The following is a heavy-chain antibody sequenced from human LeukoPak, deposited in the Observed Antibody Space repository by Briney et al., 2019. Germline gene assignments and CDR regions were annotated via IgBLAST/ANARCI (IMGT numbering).Heavy chain of an antibody. CDR3: ARDNYDFWTSYYPEFDS. Sequence: GGSLRLSCAASGFTFSSYWMTWVRQAPGKGLEWVANIKQDGSEKYYADSVKGRFTISRDNAKNSLDLQMNSLRAEDTAVYYCARDNYDFWTSYYPEFDSRGQGTLVTVSS. CDR2: IKQDGSEK. J-gene: IGHJ4*02. V-gene: IGHV3-7*01. D-gene: IGHD3-3*01. CDR1: GFTFSSYW.